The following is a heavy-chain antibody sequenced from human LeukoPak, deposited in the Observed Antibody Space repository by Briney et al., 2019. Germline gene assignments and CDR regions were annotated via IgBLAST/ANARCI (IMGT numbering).Heavy chain of an antibody. D-gene: IGHD4-17*01. Sequence: GGSLRLSCTASGFTFSTYAMSWVRQAPGKGLEWVSAISGSGGSTYYADSVKGRFTISRDNSKNTLYLQMNSLRAEDTAVYYCAKGRPIIYGDYVPWYFDLWGRGTLVTVSS. CDR2: ISGSGGST. CDR1: GFTFSTYA. J-gene: IGHJ2*01. CDR3: AKGRPIIYGDYVPWYFDL. V-gene: IGHV3-23*01.